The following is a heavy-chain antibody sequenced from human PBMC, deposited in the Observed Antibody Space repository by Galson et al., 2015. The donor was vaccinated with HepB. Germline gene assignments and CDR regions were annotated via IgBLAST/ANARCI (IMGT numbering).Heavy chain of an antibody. V-gene: IGHV3-53*01. Sequence: SLRLSCAASGFSVSSKFMSWVRQAPGKGLEWVSTLHRDGRTDYADSVKGRFTISRDNSQNSLYLQMNSLRVDDTAVYYCAGWVVTASWDYFGVDVWGQGTTVT. CDR2: LHRDGRT. CDR1: GFSVSSKF. D-gene: IGHD2-21*02. J-gene: IGHJ6*02. CDR3: AGWVVTASWDYFGVDV.